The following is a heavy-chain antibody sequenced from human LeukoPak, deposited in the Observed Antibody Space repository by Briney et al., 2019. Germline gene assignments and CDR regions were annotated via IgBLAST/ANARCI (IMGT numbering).Heavy chain of an antibody. CDR3: AKMASSGSYYDS. V-gene: IGHV4-28*01. CDR2: LHVGGST. Sequence: PSETLSLTCAVSGYSISSNNWWGWIRQPPGEGLEWIGYLHVGGSTYYNPSLKSRVTMSVDTSKNQLSLKLSSLTAVDTAIYYCAKMASSGSYYDSWVQGTLVTVSS. CDR1: GYSISSNNW. J-gene: IGHJ4*02. D-gene: IGHD1-26*01.